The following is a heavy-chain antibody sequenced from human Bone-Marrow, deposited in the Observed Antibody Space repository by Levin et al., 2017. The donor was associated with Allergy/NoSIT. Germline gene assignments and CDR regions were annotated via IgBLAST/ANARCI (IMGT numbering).Heavy chain of an antibody. V-gene: IGHV4-59*01. D-gene: IGHD6-19*01. CDR3: ARWYSHGWAFDI. CDR2: SHNNGPT. CDR1: GGSISGYY. Sequence: NSGGSLRLSCSVSGGSISGYYWNWIRQPPGNGLEWIGYSHNNGPTKYNPSLKSRVTISLDTSKNQFSLKVNSVTAADTAVYYCARWYSHGWAFDIWGQGTTVTVSS. J-gene: IGHJ3*02.